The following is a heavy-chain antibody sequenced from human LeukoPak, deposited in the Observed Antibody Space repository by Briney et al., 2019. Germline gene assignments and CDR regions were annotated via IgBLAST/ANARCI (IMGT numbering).Heavy chain of an antibody. V-gene: IGHV1-8*01. CDR3: ARGPPNWGFDY. Sequence: ASVKVSCKDSGYTFTNYDFNWVRQATGQGLEWMGWMSPNSGNTGYAQKFQGRVTMTRDTSISTAYMELSSLRSEDTAVYYCARGPPNWGFDYWGQGTLVTVSS. D-gene: IGHD7-27*01. J-gene: IGHJ4*02. CDR1: GYTFTNYD. CDR2: MSPNSGNT.